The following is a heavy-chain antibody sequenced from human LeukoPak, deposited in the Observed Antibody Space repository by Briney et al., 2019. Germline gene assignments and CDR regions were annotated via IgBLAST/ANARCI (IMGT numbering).Heavy chain of an antibody. V-gene: IGHV4-4*08. CDR3: AVQGFGYDYVWGSYRGQSPFDY. Sequence: SETLSLTCTVSGGSISSYYWSWIRQPPGKGLEWIGRIYTSGSTNYNPSLKSRVTISVDTSKNQFSLKLSSVTAADTAVYYCAVQGFGYDYVWGSYRGQSPFDYWGQGTLVTVSS. CDR1: GGSISSYY. D-gene: IGHD3-16*02. CDR2: IYTSGST. J-gene: IGHJ4*02.